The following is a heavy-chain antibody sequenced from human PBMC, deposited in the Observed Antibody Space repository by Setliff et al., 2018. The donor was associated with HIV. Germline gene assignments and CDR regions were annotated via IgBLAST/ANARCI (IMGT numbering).Heavy chain of an antibody. D-gene: IGHD5-18*01. Sequence: SETLSLTCTVSGGSISSSNYCWGWLRQPPGKGLEWIGSIYYSGSANYSPSLKSRVTISPGTSKNQFSLKLTSVTAADTAVYYCARLSDTAMASFDSWGQGILVTVSS. J-gene: IGHJ4*02. CDR3: ARLSDTAMASFDS. CDR2: IYYSGSA. CDR1: GGSISSSNYC. V-gene: IGHV4-39*07.